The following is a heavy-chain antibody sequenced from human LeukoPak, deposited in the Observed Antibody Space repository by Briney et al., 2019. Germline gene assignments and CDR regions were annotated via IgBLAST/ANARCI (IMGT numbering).Heavy chain of an antibody. Sequence: GGSLRLSCAASGFTFSHYSMNWVRHAPGKGLEWVSSISGSVSNIYYADSLKGRFTISRDNAKSSLYLQMSSLRAEDTAVYYCARDLTHGVGATANYYYYYMDVWGKGTTVTVSS. CDR2: ISGSVSNI. CDR3: ARDLTHGVGATANYYYYYMDV. V-gene: IGHV3-21*01. J-gene: IGHJ6*03. D-gene: IGHD1-26*01. CDR1: GFTFSHYS.